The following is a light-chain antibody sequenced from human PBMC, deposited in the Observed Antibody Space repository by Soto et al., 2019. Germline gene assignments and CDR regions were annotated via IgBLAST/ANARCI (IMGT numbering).Light chain of an antibody. CDR3: QQSYSTPPT. Sequence: EIVMTQSPATLSVSPGERATLSCRASQSVSSKLAWFQQKPGQAPSLLIYGVSTRATGVPVRFSGSGSGTEFTLTISSLQPEDFATYYCQQSYSTPPTFGQGTRLEIK. CDR2: GVS. V-gene: IGKV3-15*01. CDR1: QSVSSK. J-gene: IGKJ5*01.